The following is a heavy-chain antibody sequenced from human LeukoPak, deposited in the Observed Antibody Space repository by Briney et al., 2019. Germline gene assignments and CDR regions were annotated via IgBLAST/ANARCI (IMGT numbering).Heavy chain of an antibody. Sequence: PGGSLRLSCAASGFAFSRYGMQWVRQAPGKGREGVAFISYDGSNKYYADSVKGRFTISRDNSKHTLYLQMNSLRAEDTAVYYCAKGVGGSANYYYMDVWGKGTTVTVSS. CDR2: ISYDGSNK. J-gene: IGHJ6*03. V-gene: IGHV3-30*02. D-gene: IGHD3-10*01. CDR1: GFAFSRYG. CDR3: AKGVGGSANYYYMDV.